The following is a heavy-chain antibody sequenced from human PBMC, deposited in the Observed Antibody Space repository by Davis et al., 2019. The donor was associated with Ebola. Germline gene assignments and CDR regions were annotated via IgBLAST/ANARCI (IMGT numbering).Heavy chain of an antibody. CDR3: AKGTNRIAVAGMGQNN. CDR1: GFTFSHYG. CDR2: ISYDGSDK. J-gene: IGHJ4*02. V-gene: IGHV3-30*18. Sequence: PGGSLRLSCAASGFTFSHYGMHWVRQAPGKGLEWVSVISYDGSDKYYADSVKGRFTISRDDPKNTVFLQMNSLRVEDTAVYHCAKGTNRIAVAGMGQNNWGPGTLVTVSS. D-gene: IGHD6-19*01.